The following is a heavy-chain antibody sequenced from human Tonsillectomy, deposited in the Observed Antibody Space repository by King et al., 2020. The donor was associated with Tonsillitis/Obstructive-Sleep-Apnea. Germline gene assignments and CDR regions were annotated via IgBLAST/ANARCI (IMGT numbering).Heavy chain of an antibody. CDR2: IDPSDAYT. CDR3: ARHGGADEDYYYYMDV. D-gene: IGHD5-24*01. V-gene: IGHV5-10-1*01. Sequence: LVQSGAEVKKPGESLRISCKGSGYSFTSYWISWVRQMPGKGLEWMGRIDPSDAYTNSSSSFQGHVTISADKSISTASLQWSSLKASDTAMYYCARHGGADEDYYYYMDVWGKGTTVTVSS. CDR1: GYSFTSYW. J-gene: IGHJ6*03.